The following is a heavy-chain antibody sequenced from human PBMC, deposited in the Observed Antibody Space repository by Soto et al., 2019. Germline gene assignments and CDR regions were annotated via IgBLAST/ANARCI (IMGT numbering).Heavy chain of an antibody. Sequence: GASVKVSCKASGYTFTTYAITWVRQAPGQGLEWMGWITAYNGNTNYAQKLQGRVTMTTDTSTSTAYMELRSLRSDDTAMYYCATGRIVGATSPWVTWGQGTVVTVSS. CDR3: ATGRIVGATSPWVT. J-gene: IGHJ5*02. D-gene: IGHD1-26*01. CDR2: ITAYNGNT. V-gene: IGHV1-18*01. CDR1: GYTFTTYA.